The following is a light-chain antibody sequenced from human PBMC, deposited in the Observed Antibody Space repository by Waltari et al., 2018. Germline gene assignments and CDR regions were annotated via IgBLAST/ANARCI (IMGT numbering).Light chain of an antibody. J-gene: IGKJ1*01. CDR3: QQYNNWPRT. V-gene: IGKV3-15*01. Sequence: VMTQSPATLSVSPGERATLSCRASQSVSSNLAWYQQNPGQAPRLLIYGASARATGIPVRFSGSGSGTEFTLTISSLQSEDFAIYYCQQYNNWPRTFGQGTKVEIK. CDR2: GAS. CDR1: QSVSSN.